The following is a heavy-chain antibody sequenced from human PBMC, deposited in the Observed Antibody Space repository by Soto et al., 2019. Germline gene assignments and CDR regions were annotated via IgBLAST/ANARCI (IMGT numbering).Heavy chain of an antibody. V-gene: IGHV3-23*01. Sequence: GGSLRLSCTASGFTFSSYAMSWVRQAPGKGLEWVSAISASGGATYYADSVKGRFTLSRDNSKNTLYLQMNSLRAEDTAVYYCAKDLQRNWNPDYWGQGTLVTAPQ. J-gene: IGHJ4*02. CDR3: AKDLQRNWNPDY. CDR1: GFTFSSYA. D-gene: IGHD1-1*01. CDR2: ISASGGAT.